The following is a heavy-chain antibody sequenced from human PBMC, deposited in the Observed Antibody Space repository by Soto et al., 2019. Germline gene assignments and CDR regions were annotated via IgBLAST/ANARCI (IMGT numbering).Heavy chain of an antibody. V-gene: IGHV3-7*01. CDR2: IKQEGSEK. CDR1: GFTFSSYW. J-gene: IGHJ6*02. CDR3: ARFVVVPAAISGMDV. D-gene: IGHD2-2*02. Sequence: HPGGSLRLSCAASGFTFSSYWMSWVRQAPGKGLEWVANIKQEGSEKYYVDSAKGRFTISRDNAKNSLYLQMNSLRAEDTAVYYCARFVVVPAAISGMDVWGQGTTVTVSS.